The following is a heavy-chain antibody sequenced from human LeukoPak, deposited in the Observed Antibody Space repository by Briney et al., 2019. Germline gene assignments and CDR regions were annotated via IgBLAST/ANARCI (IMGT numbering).Heavy chain of an antibody. CDR2: INPSAGNT. J-gene: IGHJ4*02. V-gene: IGHV1-46*01. CDR3: ACDRPSKWYFDC. D-gene: IGHD1-26*01. CDR1: AYTFINYY. Sequence: ASVKVSCKASAYTFINYYLHWVRQAPGQGPEYMGIINPSAGNTNYAQKFQGRITMTRDTSTTTVYMELSSLVSEDTAVYYCACDRPSKWYFDCRGQGTLVTVSS.